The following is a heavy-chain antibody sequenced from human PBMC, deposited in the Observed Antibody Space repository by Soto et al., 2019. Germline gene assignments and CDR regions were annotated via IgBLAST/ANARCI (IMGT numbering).Heavy chain of an antibody. V-gene: IGHV3-23*01. D-gene: IGHD1-7*01. J-gene: IGHJ4*02. CDR1: GFTFSHYA. Sequence: PGGSLRLSCAASGFTFSHYAMSWVRQAPGKGLEWVSAVSGTSGDTNYAGSVKGRFTVSRDNAKNTVYLQMNSLRAEDTAVYYCARDNWNSYWGQGTLVTVSS. CDR2: VSGTSGDT. CDR3: ARDNWNSY.